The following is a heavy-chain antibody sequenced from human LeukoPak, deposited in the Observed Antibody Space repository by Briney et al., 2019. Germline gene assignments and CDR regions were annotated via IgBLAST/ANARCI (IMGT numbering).Heavy chain of an antibody. CDR2: IFYSGST. CDR1: GASITGSGYY. D-gene: IGHD4-17*01. Sequence: SETLSLTCTVSGASITGSGYYWGWIRQPPGKGLEWIGSIFYSGSTYYNPSLKSRVTISEDTSKNQFSLKLSSVSAADTAVYYCARSATVTTGYFDYWGQGTLVTVSS. V-gene: IGHV4-39*07. CDR3: ARSATVTTGYFDY. J-gene: IGHJ4*02.